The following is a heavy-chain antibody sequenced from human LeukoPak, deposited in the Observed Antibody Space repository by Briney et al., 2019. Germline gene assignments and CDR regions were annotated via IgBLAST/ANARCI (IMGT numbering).Heavy chain of an antibody. Sequence: SETLSLTCTVSGGSISSGDYYWSWIRQPPGKGLEWIGYIYYSGSTNYNPSLKSRVTISVDTSKNQFSLKLSSVTAADTAVYYCARDPRAPIYYYHSSSYPWTFDIWGQGTMVTVSS. CDR2: IYYSGST. CDR1: GGSISSGDYY. D-gene: IGHD3-22*01. CDR3: ARDPRAPIYYYHSSSYPWTFDI. V-gene: IGHV4-61*08. J-gene: IGHJ3*02.